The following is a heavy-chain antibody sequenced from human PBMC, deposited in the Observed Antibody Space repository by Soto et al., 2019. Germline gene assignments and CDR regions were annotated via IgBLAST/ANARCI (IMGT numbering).Heavy chain of an antibody. D-gene: IGHD4-4*01. CDR3: AVYSHYHGMDV. V-gene: IGHV1-8*01. J-gene: IGHJ6*02. CDR2: MNPNSGHT. Sequence: ASVKVSCKASRYTFTTYDINWGRQASGQGLEWMGWMNPNSGHTGYAQKFQGKVTMTRNTSISTAYMELSSLRSGDTAVYYCAVYSHYHGMDVWGQGTTVTVSS. CDR1: RYTFTTYD.